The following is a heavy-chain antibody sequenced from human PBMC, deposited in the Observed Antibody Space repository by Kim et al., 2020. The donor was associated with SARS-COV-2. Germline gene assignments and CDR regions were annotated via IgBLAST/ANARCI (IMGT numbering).Heavy chain of an antibody. V-gene: IGHV3-23*01. D-gene: IGHD2-15*01. CDR3: AKYIVLYYYNSLDV. Sequence: DSGKSRVTTSRDNAKTTLYLQMNSLRAEDTALYYCAKYIVLYYYNSLDVWGQGTTVTVSS. J-gene: IGHJ6*02.